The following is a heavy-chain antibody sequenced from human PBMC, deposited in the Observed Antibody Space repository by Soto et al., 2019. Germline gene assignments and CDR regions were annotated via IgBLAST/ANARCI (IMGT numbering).Heavy chain of an antibody. CDR2: IKFDGSTT. J-gene: IGHJ6*02. Sequence: EVQLVESGGGLVQPGGSLRLSCVASGFTFSTYSMHWVRQAPRKGLVWVSRIKFDGSTTSYADSVKGRFTISRDNAKNTVYLQMNSLGGEDTGVYYCARGIRNYYGVDVWGQGTTVTVSS. D-gene: IGHD5-18*01. V-gene: IGHV3-74*01. CDR1: GFTFSTYS. CDR3: ARGIRNYYGVDV.